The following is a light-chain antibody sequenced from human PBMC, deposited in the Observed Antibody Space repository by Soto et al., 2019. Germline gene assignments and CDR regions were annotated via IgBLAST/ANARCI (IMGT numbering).Light chain of an antibody. CDR3: QQYGDSIT. Sequence: IFLTQSPGSLSLSSGDRATLSCRASQTVRSSYLAWYQQRPGQAPKLLIYGAFNRAIGIPDRFSGSESGREYNLTISRLDPEDSAVYYCQQYGDSITFGGGTKVEIK. J-gene: IGKJ4*01. V-gene: IGKV3-20*01. CDR2: GAF. CDR1: QTVRSSY.